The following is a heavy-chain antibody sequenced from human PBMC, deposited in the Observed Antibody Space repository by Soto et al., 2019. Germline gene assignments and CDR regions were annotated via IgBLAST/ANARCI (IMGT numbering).Heavy chain of an antibody. Sequence: SETLSLTCTVSGGSISSYYWSWIRQPPGKGLEWIGYIYYSGSTNYNPSLKSRVTISVDTSKNQFSLKLSSVTAADTAVYYCARVPRYSSGWLNFDYWGQGTLVTVSS. V-gene: IGHV4-59*01. CDR1: GGSISSYY. D-gene: IGHD6-19*01. CDR2: IYYSGST. CDR3: ARVPRYSSGWLNFDY. J-gene: IGHJ4*02.